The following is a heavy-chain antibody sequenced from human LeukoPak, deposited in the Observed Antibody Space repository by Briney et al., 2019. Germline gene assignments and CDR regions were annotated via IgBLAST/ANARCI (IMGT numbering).Heavy chain of an antibody. Sequence: GGSLRLSCAASGFTFSSYAMSWVRQAPGKGLEWVSAISGSGGSTYYAESVKGWFTISRDNSKNTLYLQMNSPRAQDTAVYYCAKDFDRRRLITMVRGVICFDYSGQGTLVTASS. J-gene: IGHJ4*02. CDR3: AKDFDRRRLITMVRGVICFDY. CDR2: ISGSGGST. V-gene: IGHV3-23*01. CDR1: GFTFSSYA. D-gene: IGHD3-10*01.